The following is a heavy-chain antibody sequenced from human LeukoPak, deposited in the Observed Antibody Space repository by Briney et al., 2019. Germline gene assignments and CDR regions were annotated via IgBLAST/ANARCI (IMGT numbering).Heavy chain of an antibody. CDR2: IYYNGST. Sequence: SETLYLTCTVSGGSVSSSSYYWGWIRQSPGEGLEWIGNIYYNGSTYYNPSLKSRVTISIDTSKNQFSLKLTSVTAADTAVYYCASWYDSGWSAPYFDYWGQGTLVTVSS. CDR3: ASWYDSGWSAPYFDY. CDR1: GGSVSSSSYY. J-gene: IGHJ4*02. D-gene: IGHD6-19*01. V-gene: IGHV4-39*07.